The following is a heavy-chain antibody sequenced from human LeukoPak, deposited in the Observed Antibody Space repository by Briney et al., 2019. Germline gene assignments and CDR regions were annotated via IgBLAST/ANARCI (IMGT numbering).Heavy chain of an antibody. CDR2: ISSNGGST. V-gene: IGHV3-64*01. J-gene: IGHJ4*02. D-gene: IGHD5-12*01. CDR1: GFTFSSYA. CDR3: AKDFRGLAY. Sequence: GGSLRLSCAASGFTFSSYAMHWVRQAPGKGLEYVSAISSNGGSTYYANSVKGRFTISRDNSKNTLYLQMGSLRAEDMAVYYCAKDFRGLAYWGQGTLVTVSS.